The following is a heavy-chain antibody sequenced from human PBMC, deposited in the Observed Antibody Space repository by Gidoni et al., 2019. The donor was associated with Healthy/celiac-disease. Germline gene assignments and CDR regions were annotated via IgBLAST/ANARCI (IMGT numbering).Heavy chain of an antibody. CDR3: AEGSGSYHHLYNWFDP. Sequence: VQLGESGGGVVQPGRSLRLSCAAYGFPFSSYAMHWVRQAPCKGLEWVAVISYDGSNKYYADSVNGRFTIYRDNSKNTLYLQMNSLRAEDTAVYYCAEGSGSYHHLYNWFDPWGQGTLVTVSA. V-gene: IGHV3-30-3*01. CDR1: GFPFSSYA. CDR2: ISYDGSNK. D-gene: IGHD3-10*01. J-gene: IGHJ5*02.